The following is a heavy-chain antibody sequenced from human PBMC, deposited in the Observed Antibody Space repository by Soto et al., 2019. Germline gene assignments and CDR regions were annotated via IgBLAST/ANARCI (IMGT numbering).Heavy chain of an antibody. Sequence: QVQLVQSGAEVKKPGSSVKVSCKASGGTFSSYAISWVRQAPGQGLEWMGGIIPIFGTANYAQKFQGSVTITADETTRTAYMELSSLRSEDTAVYYCARAGKVVTAILSHASYYYYGMDVWGQGTKVTVSS. D-gene: IGHD2-21*02. V-gene: IGHV1-69*01. CDR2: IIPIFGTA. CDR3: ARAGKVVTAILSHASYYYYGMDV. J-gene: IGHJ6*02. CDR1: GGTFSSYA.